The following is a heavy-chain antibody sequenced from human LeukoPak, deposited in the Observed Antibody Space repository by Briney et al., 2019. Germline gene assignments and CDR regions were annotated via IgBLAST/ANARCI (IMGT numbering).Heavy chain of an antibody. Sequence: PGGTLRLSCAASGFTFNNYAMSWVRQAPEKGLQWVSAISGGGGSTYYADSVKGRFTISRDNAKNSLYLQMNSLRAEDTAVYYCAKDLTMIPMDVWGKGTTVTVSS. V-gene: IGHV3-23*01. J-gene: IGHJ6*03. D-gene: IGHD3-22*01. CDR1: GFTFNNYA. CDR3: AKDLTMIPMDV. CDR2: ISGGGGST.